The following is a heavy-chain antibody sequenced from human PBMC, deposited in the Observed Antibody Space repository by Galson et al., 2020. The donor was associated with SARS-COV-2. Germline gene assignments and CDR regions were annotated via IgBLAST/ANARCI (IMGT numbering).Heavy chain of an antibody. V-gene: IGHV2-70*01. CDR1: GFSLSTSGMC. CDR2: IDWDDDK. CDR3: ARTRSYYYDSSCYYYVAGGFDY. D-gene: IGHD3-22*01. J-gene: IGHJ4*02. Sequence: PGPTLVKPTQTLTLTCTFSGFSLSTSGMCVSWIRQPPGKALEWLALIDWDDDKYYSTSLKTRLTISKDTSKNQVVLTMTDMDPVDTATYYCARTRSYYYDSSCYYYVAGGFDYWGQGTLVTFSS.